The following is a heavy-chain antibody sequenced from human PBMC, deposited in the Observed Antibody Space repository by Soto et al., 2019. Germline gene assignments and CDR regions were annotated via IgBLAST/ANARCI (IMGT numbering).Heavy chain of an antibody. Sequence: SETLSLTCTVSVGSISSSSYYWGWMRQPPGKGLEWIGSIFYSGSTYYNPSLKSRVTISVDTSKNQFSLKLSSVTAADTAVYYCARHTREAAAGRRFDYWGQGNLVTVSS. J-gene: IGHJ4*02. V-gene: IGHV4-39*01. CDR2: IFYSGST. CDR1: VGSISSSSYY. D-gene: IGHD6-13*01. CDR3: ARHTREAAAGRRFDY.